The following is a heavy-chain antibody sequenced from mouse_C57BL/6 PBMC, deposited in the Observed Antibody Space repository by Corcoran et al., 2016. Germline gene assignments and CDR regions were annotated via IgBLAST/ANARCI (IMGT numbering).Heavy chain of an antibody. D-gene: IGHD1-1*01. V-gene: IGHV9-3*01. Sequence: QIQLVQSGPELKKPGETVKISCKASGYTFTTYGMSWVKQAPGKGLKWMGWINTYSGVPTYADDFKGRFAFSLETSASTAYLQINNLKNEDTATYFFASHYYGSSYGYFDYWGQGTTLTVSS. CDR2: INTYSGVP. J-gene: IGHJ2*01. CDR1: GYTFTTYG. CDR3: ASHYYGSSYGYFDY.